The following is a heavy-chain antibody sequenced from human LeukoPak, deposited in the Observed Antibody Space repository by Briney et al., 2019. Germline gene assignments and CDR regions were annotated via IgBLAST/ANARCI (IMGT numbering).Heavy chain of an antibody. D-gene: IGHD1-26*01. J-gene: IGHJ4*02. V-gene: IGHV4-59*01. CDR3: ARTLSGSYYYYFDY. Sequence: SETLSLTCTVSGGSISSYYWSWIRQPPGKGLEWIGYIYYSGSTNYNPSLKSRVTISVDTSKNQFSLKLSSVTAADTAVYYCARTLSGSYYYYFDYWGQGTLVTVSS. CDR2: IYYSGST. CDR1: GGSISSYY.